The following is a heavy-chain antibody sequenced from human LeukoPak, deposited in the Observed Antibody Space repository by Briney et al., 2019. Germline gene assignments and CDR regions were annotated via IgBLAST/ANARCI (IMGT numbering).Heavy chain of an antibody. Sequence: PGRSLRLSCAASGFIFSYFGMHWVRQAPGKGLEWVAVISYDGSKKYYADSVKGRFTISRDNSKNTLYLQMNSLRAEDTAVYYCARVLNYYDSSGYYFSYWGQGTLVTVSS. D-gene: IGHD3-22*01. CDR3: ARVLNYYDSSGYYFSY. J-gene: IGHJ4*02. CDR1: GFIFSYFG. V-gene: IGHV3-30*03. CDR2: ISYDGSKK.